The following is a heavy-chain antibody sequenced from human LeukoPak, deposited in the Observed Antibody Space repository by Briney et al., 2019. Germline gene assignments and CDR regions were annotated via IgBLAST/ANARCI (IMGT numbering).Heavy chain of an antibody. CDR3: TTIKRGDIFGYFDF. CDR2: VFDSGRT. D-gene: IGHD5-18*01. CDR1: GGSMTTHH. V-gene: IGHV4-59*11. J-gene: IGHJ4*02. Sequence: NSSETLSLTCTVSGGSMTTHHWNWIRQTPGKGLEWIGYVFDSGRTKVNPSLTSRVILSTDTSKNQLSLRLSSVTAADTAVYYCTTIKRGDIFGYFDFWGQGILVTVSS.